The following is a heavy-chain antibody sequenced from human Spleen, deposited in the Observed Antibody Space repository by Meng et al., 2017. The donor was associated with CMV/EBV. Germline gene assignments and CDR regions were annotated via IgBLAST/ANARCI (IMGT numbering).Heavy chain of an antibody. D-gene: IGHD6-13*01. CDR3: ARSLEYSSLFGIDP. CDR1: GYTFTATF. J-gene: IGHJ5*02. Sequence: SGYTFTATFMFWVRTAPGQGLELMGYINPKSGAIRYAQKFQGRVTMTRDTSISTVYMELSRLRSDDTAVYYCARSLEYSSLFGIDPWGQGTLVTVSS. CDR2: INPKSGAI. V-gene: IGHV1-2*02.